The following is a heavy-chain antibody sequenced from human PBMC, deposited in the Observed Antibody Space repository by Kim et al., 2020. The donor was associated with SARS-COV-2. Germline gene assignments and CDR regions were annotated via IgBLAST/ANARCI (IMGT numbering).Heavy chain of an antibody. CDR3: ARRDERFHPSSVYHYGLGV. J-gene: IGHJ6*02. V-gene: IGHV3-48*02. CDR1: GFSFNYYS. D-gene: IGHD3-3*01. Sequence: GGSLRLSCVASGFSFNYYSMNWVRQAPGKGLEWLSSISADSSTKHYADSVKGRFTISRDNARSSLYLQMSSLRDEDTAVYYCARRDERFHPSSVYHYGLGVGGRGTTVTVPS. CDR2: ISADSSTK.